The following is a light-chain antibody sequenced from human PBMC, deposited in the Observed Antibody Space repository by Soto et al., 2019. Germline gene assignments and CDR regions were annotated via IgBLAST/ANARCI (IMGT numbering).Light chain of an antibody. Sequence: EIVLTQSPATLSLSPGERATLSCRASQNVSRFLAWYQRRPGQPPRLLIYDASKRASDIPARFSGSGSGTDFTLTIGSLEPEDSAVYYGQQRSNWPPLTFGGGTKVEIK. CDR3: QQRSNWPPLT. V-gene: IGKV3-11*01. CDR2: DAS. CDR1: QNVSRF. J-gene: IGKJ4*01.